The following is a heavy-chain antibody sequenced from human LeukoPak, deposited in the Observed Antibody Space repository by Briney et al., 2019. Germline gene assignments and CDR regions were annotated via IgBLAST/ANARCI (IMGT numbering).Heavy chain of an antibody. D-gene: IGHD3-10*01. Sequence: GGSLRLSCAASGFTFSRYGMHWVRQAPGQGLEWVAFIRYDGSNKYYAHSVKGRFTISRDNSKNTLYLQMDSLRAEDTAVFFCARIAAMLRGAYSFYYMEVWGRGTTVTISS. CDR2: IRYDGSNK. CDR3: ARIAAMLRGAYSFYYMEV. CDR1: GFTFSRYG. J-gene: IGHJ6*03. V-gene: IGHV3-30*02.